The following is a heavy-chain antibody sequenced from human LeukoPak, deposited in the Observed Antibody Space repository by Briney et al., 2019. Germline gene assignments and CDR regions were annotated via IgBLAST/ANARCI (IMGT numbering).Heavy chain of an antibody. CDR3: ARDLSTGGASDY. J-gene: IGHJ4*02. CDR2: ISSSSTYI. D-gene: IGHD3-16*01. Sequence: GGSLRLSCAASGFTFSNYSMNWVRQVPGKGLEWVSTISSSSTYIYYADSVKGRITISRDNAKNSLSLQMNSLRAEDTAVYYCARDLSTGGASDYWGQGTLVTVSS. CDR1: GFTFSNYS. V-gene: IGHV3-21*01.